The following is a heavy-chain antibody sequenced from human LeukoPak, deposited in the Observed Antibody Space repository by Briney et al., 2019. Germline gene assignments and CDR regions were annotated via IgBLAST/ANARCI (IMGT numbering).Heavy chain of an antibody. CDR2: ISGSGGST. CDR3: AKELYYYDSSGSNWYFDL. J-gene: IGHJ2*01. D-gene: IGHD3-22*01. CDR1: GFTFSSYA. V-gene: IGHV3-23*01. Sequence: GGSLRLSCAASGFTFSSYAMSWVRQAPGKGLEWVSAISGSGGSTYYADSVKGRFTISRDNAKNSLHLQMNSLRAEDTAVYYCAKELYYYDSSGSNWYFDLWGRGTLVTVSS.